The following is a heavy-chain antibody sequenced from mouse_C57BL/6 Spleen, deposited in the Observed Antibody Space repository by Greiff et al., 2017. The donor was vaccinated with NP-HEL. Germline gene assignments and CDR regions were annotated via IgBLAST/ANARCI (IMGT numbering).Heavy chain of an antibody. D-gene: IGHD2-3*01. CDR3: APDGYYGFAY. CDR2: IYPGDGDT. J-gene: IGHJ3*01. V-gene: IGHV1-82*01. CDR1: GYAFSSSW. Sequence: LVESGPELVKPGASVKISCKASGYAFSSSWMNWVKQRPGKGLEWIGRIYPGDGDTNYNGKFKGKATLTADKSSSTAYMQLSSLTSEDSAVYFCAPDGYYGFAYWGQGTLVTVSA.